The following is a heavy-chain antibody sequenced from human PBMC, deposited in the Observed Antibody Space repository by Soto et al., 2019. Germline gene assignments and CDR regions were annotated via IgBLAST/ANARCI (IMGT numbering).Heavy chain of an antibody. CDR1: GGSISSSSYY. J-gene: IGHJ4*02. Sequence: SDTLSVTCTVSGGSISSSSYYWGWIRQPPGKGLEWIGSIYYSGSTYYNPSLKSRVTISVDTSKNQFSLKLSSVTAADTAVYYCASHVSSGWYHFVYSCQATRVTVAS. CDR2: IYYSGST. D-gene: IGHD6-19*01. CDR3: ASHVSSGWYHFVY. V-gene: IGHV4-39*01.